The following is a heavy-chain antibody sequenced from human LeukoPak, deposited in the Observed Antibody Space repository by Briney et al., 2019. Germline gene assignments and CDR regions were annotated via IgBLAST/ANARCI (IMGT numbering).Heavy chain of an antibody. Sequence: SETLSLTCTVSGGSISSSSYYWGWIRQPPGKGLEWIGSIYYSGSTYYNPSLKSRVTISVDTSKNQFSLKLSSVTAADTAVYYCARGYYYYDSSGYYYPPEYYFDYWGQGTLVTVSS. CDR3: ARGYYYYDSSGYYYPPEYYFDY. D-gene: IGHD3-22*01. V-gene: IGHV4-39*01. CDR1: GGSISSSSYY. J-gene: IGHJ4*02. CDR2: IYYSGST.